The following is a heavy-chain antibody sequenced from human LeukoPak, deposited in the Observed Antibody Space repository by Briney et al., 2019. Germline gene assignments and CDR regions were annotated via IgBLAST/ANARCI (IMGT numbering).Heavy chain of an antibody. D-gene: IGHD3-10*01. CDR1: GFTFSSYR. CDR3: ARDQGSGINYYYYYMDV. V-gene: IGHV3-7*01. J-gene: IGHJ6*03. CDR2: IKQDGSQK. Sequence: GGSLRLSCAASGFTFSSYRMSWVPQAPGKGLEWVANIKQDGSQKYYVDSVKGRFTISRDNAKNSLYLQMNSLRAEDTAVYYCARDQGSGINYYYYYMDVWGKGTTVTVSS.